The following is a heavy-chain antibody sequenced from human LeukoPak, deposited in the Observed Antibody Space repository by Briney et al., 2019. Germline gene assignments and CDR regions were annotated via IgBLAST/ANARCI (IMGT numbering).Heavy chain of an antibody. J-gene: IGHJ4*02. CDR2: ISWNSGSI. CDR3: AKQTYYYGSGSYGCFDY. Sequence: GGSLRLSCAASGFTFDDYAMLWVRQAPGKGLEGVSGISWNSGSIGYADSVKGRFTISRDNAKNSLYLQMNSLRAEDTALYYCAKQTYYYGSGSYGCFDYWGQGTLVTVSS. CDR1: GFTFDDYA. V-gene: IGHV3-9*01. D-gene: IGHD3-10*01.